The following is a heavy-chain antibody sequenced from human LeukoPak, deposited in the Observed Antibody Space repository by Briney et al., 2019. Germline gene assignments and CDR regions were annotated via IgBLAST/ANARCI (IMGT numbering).Heavy chain of an antibody. CDR1: GFTFSNAW. D-gene: IGHD4-17*01. Sequence: GGSLRLSCAASGFTFSNAWMSWVRQAPGKGLEWVGRIKSKTDGGTTDYAAPVKGRFTISRDDSKNTLYLQMNSLKTEDTAVYYCTTTPTVTTLTTDYWGQGTLVTVSS. J-gene: IGHJ4*02. CDR2: IKSKTDGGTT. V-gene: IGHV3-15*01. CDR3: TTTPTVTTLTTDY.